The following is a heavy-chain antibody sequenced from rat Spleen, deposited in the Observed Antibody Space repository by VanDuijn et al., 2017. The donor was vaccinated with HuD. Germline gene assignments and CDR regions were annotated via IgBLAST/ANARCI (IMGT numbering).Heavy chain of an antibody. CDR2: ISTSGGST. Sequence: EVQLVESGGGLVQPGRSLKLSCAASGFTFSNYDMAWVRQDPTKGLEWVASISTSGGSTYYRDSVKGRLTVSRDNAKSTLYLQMDSLRSEDTATYYCARDYSALFDYWGQGVMVTVSS. V-gene: IGHV5-25*01. J-gene: IGHJ2*01. CDR1: GFTFSNYD. CDR3: ARDYSALFDY. D-gene: IGHD1-1*01.